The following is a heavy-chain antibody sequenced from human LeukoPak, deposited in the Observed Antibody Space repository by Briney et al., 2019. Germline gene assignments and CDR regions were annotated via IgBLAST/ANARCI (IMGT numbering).Heavy chain of an antibody. J-gene: IGHJ4*02. CDR2: ITSNGGST. Sequence: PGGSLRLSCAASGFSFSSYGMHWVRQAPGKGLEYVSAITSNGGSTHYANSVKGRFTISRDNSKNTLYLEMGSLRAEDMAVYYCARVAPTRASVDYWGQGTLVTVSS. D-gene: IGHD3-10*01. V-gene: IGHV3-64*01. CDR3: ARVAPTRASVDY. CDR1: GFSFSSYG.